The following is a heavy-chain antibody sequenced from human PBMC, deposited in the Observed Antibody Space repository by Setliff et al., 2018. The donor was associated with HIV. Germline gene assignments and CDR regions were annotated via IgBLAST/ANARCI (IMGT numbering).Heavy chain of an antibody. V-gene: IGHV1-46*01. D-gene: IGHD6-25*01. CDR1: GYTFTNSF. CDR3: AKSHRTLYQRGYFDS. J-gene: IGHJ4*02. Sequence: ASVKVSCKASGYTFTNSFMHWVRQAPGQGLEWMGIINPSDGATTYAQKFEDRVTMTRDTSTNTVYMELSSLRSEDTAVYFCAKSHRTLYQRGYFDSWGQGTLVTVSS. CDR2: INPSDGAT.